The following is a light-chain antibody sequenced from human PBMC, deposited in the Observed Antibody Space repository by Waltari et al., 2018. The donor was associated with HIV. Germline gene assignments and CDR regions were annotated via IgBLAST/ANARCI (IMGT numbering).Light chain of an antibody. CDR2: NVN. V-gene: IGLV2-14*03. Sequence: QSALTQPASVSGSPGQSITISCTGTSGDVGGYKFVFWYQKPPGKAPKLIIYNVNSRPSGVSIRFSGSRSANTASLTISGLQAEDEADYFCSSYTSSGPRYVLFGGGTRLTVL. J-gene: IGLJ2*01. CDR3: SSYTSSGPRYVL. CDR1: SGDVGGYKF.